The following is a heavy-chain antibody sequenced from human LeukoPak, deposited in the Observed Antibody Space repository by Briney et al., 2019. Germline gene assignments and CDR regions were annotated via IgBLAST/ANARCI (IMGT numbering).Heavy chain of an antibody. Sequence: GGSLRHSCAASGFTFDDHGMCWLRQAPGKGLQWVSGINWNGGSTGNADSVKGRITISRDNAKNSLYLQMNSLRAEDTALYFCARVIGNILTERGPFDYWGQGTLVTVSS. CDR2: INWNGGST. CDR1: GFTFDDHG. D-gene: IGHD3-9*01. CDR3: ARVIGNILTERGPFDY. V-gene: IGHV3-20*04. J-gene: IGHJ4*02.